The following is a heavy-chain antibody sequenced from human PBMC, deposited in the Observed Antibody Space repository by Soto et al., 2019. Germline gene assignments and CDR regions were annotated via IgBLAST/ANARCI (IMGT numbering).Heavy chain of an antibody. D-gene: IGHD2-15*01. Sequence: ASVKVSCKASGCTFTGYYMHWVRQAPGQGLEWMGWINPNSGGTNYAQKFQGRVTMTRDTSISTAYMELSRLRSDDTAVYYCARSRGEVVVAAAFDPWGQGTLVTVSS. CDR1: GCTFTGYY. CDR2: INPNSGGT. CDR3: ARSRGEVVVAAAFDP. J-gene: IGHJ5*02. V-gene: IGHV1-2*02.